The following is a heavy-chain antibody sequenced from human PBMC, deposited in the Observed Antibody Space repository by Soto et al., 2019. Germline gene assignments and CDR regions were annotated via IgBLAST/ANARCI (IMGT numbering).Heavy chain of an antibody. CDR3: ARDGPPTATGVGPSYTMEV. Sequence: QMQLVQSGAEVKKPGASVKVSCKASGYTFTSYQMHWVRQAPGQGLEWMGIINPSGGRITYAPRFQGRVTMPRDTATNTVYMELRSPRAEDTAVYYCARDGPPTATGVGPSYTMEVWGQWTTVTVS. CDR1: GYTFTSYQ. J-gene: IGHJ6*02. V-gene: IGHV1-46*01. CDR2: INPSGGRI. D-gene: IGHD3-3*01.